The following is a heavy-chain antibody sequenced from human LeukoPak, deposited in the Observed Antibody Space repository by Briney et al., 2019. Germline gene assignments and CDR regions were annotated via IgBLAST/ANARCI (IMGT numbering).Heavy chain of an antibody. CDR3: AKNAGYSYGLYYFDY. CDR2: LIASGTTT. CDR1: GFAFSKYA. V-gene: IGHV3-23*01. J-gene: IGHJ4*02. Sequence: GGSLRLSCSASGFAFSKYAMSWVRQVPGMGLEWVSSLIASGTTTYYADSVKGRFTISRDNYKNTVHLQMDSLRAEDSAVYYCAKNAGYSYGLYYFDYWGQGTLVTVSS. D-gene: IGHD5-18*01.